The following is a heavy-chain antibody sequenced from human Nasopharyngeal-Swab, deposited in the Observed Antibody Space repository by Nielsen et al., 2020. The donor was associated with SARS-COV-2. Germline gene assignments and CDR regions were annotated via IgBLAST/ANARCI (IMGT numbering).Heavy chain of an antibody. V-gene: IGHV3-30-3*01. CDR3: ARGPGDGMDV. D-gene: IGHD3-10*01. J-gene: IGHJ6*02. Sequence: VGPAAGKGLEWVAVISYDGSNKYYADSVKGRFTISRDNSKNTLYLQMNSLRAEDTAVYYRARGPGDGMDVWGQGTTVTVSS. CDR2: ISYDGSNK.